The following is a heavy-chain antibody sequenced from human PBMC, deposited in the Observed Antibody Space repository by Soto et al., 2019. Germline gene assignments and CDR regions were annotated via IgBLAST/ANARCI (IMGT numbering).Heavy chain of an antibody. J-gene: IGHJ4*02. D-gene: IGHD2-21*02. V-gene: IGHV3-23*01. CDR2: VSGSGGGT. CDR3: ARIGPYCGGDCYPDFDF. CDR1: GFTFNTYG. Sequence: LRLSCAASGFTFNTYGMTWVRQAPGKGLEWVSTVSGSGGGTYYADSVKGRFTISRVNSKNTMYLQMSNLRAEDTAVYFCARIGPYCGGDCYPDFDFWGLGTPVTVSS.